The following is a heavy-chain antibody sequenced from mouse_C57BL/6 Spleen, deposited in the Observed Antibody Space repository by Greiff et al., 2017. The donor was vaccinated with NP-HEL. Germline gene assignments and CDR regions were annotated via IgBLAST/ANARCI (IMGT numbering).Heavy chain of an antibody. CDR3: ARGPITTVVADY. J-gene: IGHJ2*01. V-gene: IGHV1-69*01. D-gene: IGHD1-1*01. CDR1: GYTFTSYW. Sequence: QVQLQQPGAELVMPGASVKLSCKASGYTFTSYWMHWVKQRPGQGLEWIGEIDPSDSYTNYNQKFKGKSTLTVDKSSSTAYMQLSSLTSEDSAVYYCARGPITTVVADYWGQGTTLTVSS. CDR2: IDPSDSYT.